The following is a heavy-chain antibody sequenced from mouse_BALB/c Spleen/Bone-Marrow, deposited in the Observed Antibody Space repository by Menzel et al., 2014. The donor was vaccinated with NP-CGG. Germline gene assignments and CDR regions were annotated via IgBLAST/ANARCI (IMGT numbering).Heavy chain of an antibody. CDR2: INPYNGGT. Sequence: VQLQQSGPELVKPGASMKISCKASGYSFTGYTMNWVKQSHGKNLEWIGLINPYNGGTNYNQKFKGKATLTVDKSSSTAYMELLSLTSEDSAVYYCARDYYGFSYGFAYWGQRTLVTVSA. J-gene: IGHJ3*01. D-gene: IGHD1-1*01. V-gene: IGHV1-25*01. CDR1: GYSFTGYT. CDR3: ARDYYGFSYGFAY.